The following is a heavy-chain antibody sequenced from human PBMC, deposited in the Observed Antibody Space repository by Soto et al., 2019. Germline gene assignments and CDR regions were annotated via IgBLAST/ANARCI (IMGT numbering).Heavy chain of an antibody. Sequence: SEPLSLTCAVSGGSISSSNWWSWVRQPPGKGLEWIGEIYHSGSTNYNPSLKSRVTISVDKSKNQFSLKLSSVTAADTAVYYCVITRDTAKVFARDYYGMEVWGQGTTVTLYS. J-gene: IGHJ6*02. CDR3: VITRDTAKVFARDYYGMEV. CDR2: IYHSGST. V-gene: IGHV4-4*02. CDR1: GGSISSSNW. D-gene: IGHD5-18*01.